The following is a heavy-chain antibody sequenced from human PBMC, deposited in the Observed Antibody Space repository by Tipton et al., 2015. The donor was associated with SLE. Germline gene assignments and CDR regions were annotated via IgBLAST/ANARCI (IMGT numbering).Heavy chain of an antibody. CDR3: ARKSPVGSFLGYYYYYYMDV. J-gene: IGHJ6*03. D-gene: IGHD2/OR15-2a*01. V-gene: IGHV4-34*01. CDR2: INHSGST. Sequence: TLSLTCAVYGGSFSGYYWSWIRQPPGKGLEWIGEINHSGSTNYNPSLKSRVTISVDTSKNQFSLKLSSVTAADTAVYYCARKSPVGSFLGYYYYYYMDVWGKGTTVTVSS. CDR1: GGSFSGYY.